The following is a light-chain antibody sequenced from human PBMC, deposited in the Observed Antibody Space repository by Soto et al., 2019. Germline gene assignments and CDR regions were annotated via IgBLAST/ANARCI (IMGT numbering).Light chain of an antibody. CDR2: EVT. Sequence: QSALTQPASVSGSPGQSITISCTGTSNDIGSYNLVSWYQQHPDKAPKLIIYEVTKRPSGVSNRFSGSKSGNTASLTISGLQAEDEADYYGCSYAVGVFGGGTKLTVL. CDR1: SNDIGSYNL. V-gene: IGLV2-23*02. J-gene: IGLJ3*02. CDR3: CSYAVGV.